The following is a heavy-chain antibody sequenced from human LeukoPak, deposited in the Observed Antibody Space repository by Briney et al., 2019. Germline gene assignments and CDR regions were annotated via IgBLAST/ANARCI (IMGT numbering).Heavy chain of an antibody. Sequence: GGSLRLSCAASGFIFSDYGMYWVRQAPGKGLEWVAVIWSQGSVEYYADSVRGRFTISRDDSKNTLYLQMHSLRGGDTAVYYCARGASYWGDHYYGMDVWGQGTPVTVSS. CDR3: ARGASYWGDHYYGMDV. J-gene: IGHJ6*02. CDR2: IWSQGSVE. D-gene: IGHD1-26*01. V-gene: IGHV3-33*01. CDR1: GFIFSDYG.